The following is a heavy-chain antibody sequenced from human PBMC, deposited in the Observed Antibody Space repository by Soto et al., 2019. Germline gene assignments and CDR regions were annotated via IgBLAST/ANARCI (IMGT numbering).Heavy chain of an antibody. CDR2: IIPIFGTA. CDR1: GGTFSSYA. J-gene: IGHJ3*02. V-gene: IGHV1-69*13. Sequence: SVKVSCKSSGGTFSSYAISWVRQAPGQGLEWMGGIIPIFGTANYAQKFQGRVTITADESTSTAYMELSSLRSEDTAVYYCARSFLSRGVLGVTADAGDIWG. D-gene: IGHD3-10*01. CDR3: ARSFLSRGVLGVTADAGDI.